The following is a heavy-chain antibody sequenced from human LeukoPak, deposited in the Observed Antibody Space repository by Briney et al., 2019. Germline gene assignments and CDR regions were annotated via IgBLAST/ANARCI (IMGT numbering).Heavy chain of an antibody. CDR1: GFTFSSYA. CDR3: AKEGDGYNYRDDNWFDP. J-gene: IGHJ5*02. V-gene: IGHV3-23*01. CDR2: ISGSGGST. Sequence: PGGSLRLSCAASGFTFSSYAMSWVRQAPGKGLEWVSAISGSGGSTYYADSVKGRFAISRDNSKNTLYLQMNSLRAEDTAVYYCAKEGDGYNYRDDNWFDPWGQGTLVTVSS. D-gene: IGHD5-24*01.